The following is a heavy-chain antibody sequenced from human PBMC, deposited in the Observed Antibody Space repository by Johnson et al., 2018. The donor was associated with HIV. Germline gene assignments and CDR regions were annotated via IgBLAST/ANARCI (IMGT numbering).Heavy chain of an antibody. D-gene: IGHD1-26*01. V-gene: IGHV3-74*01. CDR1: GFTFSSYW. CDR2: INSDGSST. Sequence: VQLVESGGGLIQPGGSLRLSCAASGFTFSSYWMHWVRQAPGKGLVWVSRINSDGSSTSYADSVKGRFTISRDNAKNTLYLQMNSLRAEDTAVYYCARERELIGERAFDIWGQGTMVTVSS. CDR3: ARERELIGERAFDI. J-gene: IGHJ3*02.